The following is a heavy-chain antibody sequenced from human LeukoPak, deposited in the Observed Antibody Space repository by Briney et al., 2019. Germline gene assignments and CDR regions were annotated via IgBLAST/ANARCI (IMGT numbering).Heavy chain of an antibody. CDR1: GGTFSGYA. Sequence: GSSVKVSCKASGGTFSGYAMSWVRQAPGKGLEWVSAISGSGGSTYYADSVKGRFTISRDNSKNTLYLQMNSLRAEDTAVYYCAKAQDYYGSGSRTYFDYWGQGTLVTVSS. CDR2: ISGSGGST. CDR3: AKAQDYYGSGSRTYFDY. D-gene: IGHD3-10*01. J-gene: IGHJ4*02. V-gene: IGHV3-23*01.